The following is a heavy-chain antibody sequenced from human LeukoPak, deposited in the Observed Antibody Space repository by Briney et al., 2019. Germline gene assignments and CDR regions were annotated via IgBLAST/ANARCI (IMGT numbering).Heavy chain of an antibody. CDR2: ISSSSSYI. CDR1: GFTFSSYS. D-gene: IGHD6-19*01. CDR3: ASIWDSSGWYGSRRGSYYFDY. Sequence: PGGSLRLSCAASGFTFSSYSMNWVRQAPGKGLEWVSSISSSSSYIYYADSVKGRFTISRDNAKNSLYLQMNSLRAEDTAVYYCASIWDSSGWYGSRRGSYYFDYWGQGTLVTVSS. J-gene: IGHJ4*02. V-gene: IGHV3-21*01.